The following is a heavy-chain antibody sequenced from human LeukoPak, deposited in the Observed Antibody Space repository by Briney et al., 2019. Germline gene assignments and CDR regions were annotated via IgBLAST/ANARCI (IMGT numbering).Heavy chain of an antibody. Sequence: QPGGSLRLSCAASGFTFSSYAMSWVRQAPGKGLEWVSAISGSGGSTYYADSVKGRFTISRDNAKNSLYLQMNSLRAEDTAVYYCARDSGDSSGYSPGWGQGTLVTVSS. CDR3: ARDSGDSSGYSPG. D-gene: IGHD3-22*01. CDR1: GFTFSSYA. CDR2: ISGSGGST. J-gene: IGHJ4*02. V-gene: IGHV3-23*01.